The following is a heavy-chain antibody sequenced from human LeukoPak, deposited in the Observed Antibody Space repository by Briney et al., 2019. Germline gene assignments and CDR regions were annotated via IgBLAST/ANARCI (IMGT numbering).Heavy chain of an antibody. D-gene: IGHD2-2*01. V-gene: IGHV1-2*02. Sequence: ASVKVSCKASGYTFTGYYMHWVRQAPGQGLEWMGWINPNSGGTNYAQKFQGRVTMTRDTSISTAYMELSRLRSDDTAVYYCARDRHGYCSSTSCQGLSYYYYYMDVWGKGTTVTVSS. CDR1: GYTFTGYY. CDR2: INPNSGGT. CDR3: ARDRHGYCSSTSCQGLSYYYYYMDV. J-gene: IGHJ6*03.